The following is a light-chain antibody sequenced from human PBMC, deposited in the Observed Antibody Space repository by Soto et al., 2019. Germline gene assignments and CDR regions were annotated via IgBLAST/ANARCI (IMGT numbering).Light chain of an antibody. Sequence: QSVLTQPPSASGTPGQRVTISCSGSSSNIGSNTVNWYQQLPGTAPKLLIYSNNQRPSGGPDRFSGSKSGTSASLAISGLQSEDEADYYCAAWDDSLNASYVFGTGTKVTVL. CDR2: SNN. CDR3: AAWDDSLNASYV. CDR1: SSNIGSNT. V-gene: IGLV1-44*01. J-gene: IGLJ1*01.